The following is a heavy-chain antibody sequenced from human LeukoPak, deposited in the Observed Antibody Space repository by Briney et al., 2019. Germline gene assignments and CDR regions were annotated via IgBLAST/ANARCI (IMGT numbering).Heavy chain of an antibody. Sequence: SETLSLTCAVSGASISSSSYYWGWIRQPPGKGLEWVGSIYYSGSTYYNPSLKSRLTISVDTSNNQFSLKLSSVTAADTAVYYCGRLPTINFFDYWGQGTLVTVSS. V-gene: IGHV4-39*01. CDR3: GRLPTINFFDY. D-gene: IGHD5-12*01. CDR1: GASISSSSYY. CDR2: IYYSGST. J-gene: IGHJ4*02.